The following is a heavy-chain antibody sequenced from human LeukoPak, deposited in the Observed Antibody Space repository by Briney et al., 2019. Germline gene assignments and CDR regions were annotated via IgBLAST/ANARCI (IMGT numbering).Heavy chain of an antibody. J-gene: IGHJ4*02. CDR1: GYSFTSYW. D-gene: IGHD3-10*01. CDR2: IYPGDSDT. V-gene: IGHV5-51*01. CDR3: ARPRAYYYGSGSYYFDY. Sequence: GEPLKISCKGSGYSFTSYWIGWVRQMPGKGLEWMGIIYPGDSDTRYSPSFQGQVTISADKSISTAYLQWSSLKASDTAMYYCARPRAYYYGSGSYYFDYWGQGTLVTVSS.